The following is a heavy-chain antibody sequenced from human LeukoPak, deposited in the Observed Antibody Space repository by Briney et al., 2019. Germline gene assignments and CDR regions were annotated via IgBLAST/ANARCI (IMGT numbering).Heavy chain of an antibody. J-gene: IGHJ4*02. D-gene: IGHD2-15*01. CDR2: ISYDGSNK. V-gene: IGHV3-30*04. Sequence: GGSLRLSCAASGFTFSSYAMHWVRQAPGPGLEWVAAISYDGSNKYYADSVTGRFTISRDNSKNTLYLQMNSLRAEDTAVYYCARGGLPLPLDYWGQGTLVTVSS. CDR1: GFTFSSYA. CDR3: ARGGLPLPLDY.